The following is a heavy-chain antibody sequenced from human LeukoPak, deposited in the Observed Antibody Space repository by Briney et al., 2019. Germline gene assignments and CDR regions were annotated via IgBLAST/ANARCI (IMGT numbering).Heavy chain of an antibody. CDR1: GFTFTSYA. Sequence: RSGGSLRLSCAASGFTFTSYAMNWVRQPPGKGLEWVASVSRSGDDTYYADSVKGRFTISRDNSKDTVSLQMNSLRAEDTAVYFCAKDIPSTYYYSSTGYFYWGQGTLVTVSS. D-gene: IGHD3-9*01. CDR3: AKDIPSTYYYSSTGYFY. CDR2: VSRSGDDT. J-gene: IGHJ4*02. V-gene: IGHV3-23*01.